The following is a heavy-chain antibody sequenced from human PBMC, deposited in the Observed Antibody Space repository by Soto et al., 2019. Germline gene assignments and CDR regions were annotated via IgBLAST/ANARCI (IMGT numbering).Heavy chain of an antibody. J-gene: IGHJ4*02. CDR1: GYSFADSW. V-gene: IGHV5-51*01. CDR2: IYPGYSDI. CDR3: ARPPGSGTLFAN. Sequence: LGESLKLSCQGSGYSFADSWIGWVRQVPGRGLEWVGIIYPGYSDIRYRPSFQGRVTISADKSVNTAYLQWSSLGASVAAIYYCARPPGSGTLFANWGQGTPVTVSS. D-gene: IGHD2-15*01.